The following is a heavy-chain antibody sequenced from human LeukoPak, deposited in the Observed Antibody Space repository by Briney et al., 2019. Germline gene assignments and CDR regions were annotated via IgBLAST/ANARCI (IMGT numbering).Heavy chain of an antibody. J-gene: IGHJ4*02. V-gene: IGHV1-18*01. CDR3: ARVDDGDPARADY. D-gene: IGHD4-17*01. CDR1: GYTFISYG. Sequence: ASVTVSCKASGYTFISYGISWVRQAPGQGLEWMGWISAYNGNTNYAQKLQGRVTMATDTSTSTAYMELRSLRSDDTAAYYCARVDDGDPARADYWGQGTLVTVSS. CDR2: ISAYNGNT.